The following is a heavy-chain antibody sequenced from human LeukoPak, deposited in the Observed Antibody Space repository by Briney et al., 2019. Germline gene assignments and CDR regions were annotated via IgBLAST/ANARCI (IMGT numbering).Heavy chain of an antibody. CDR2: INPNSGGT. CDR1: GYTFTGYY. V-gene: IGHV1-2*02. Sequence: ASVKVSCKASGYTFTGYYMHWVRQAPGQGLEWMGWINPNSGGTNYAQKFQGRVTMTRDTSISTAYMELSRLRSDDTVVYYCAREVRSMITFGGVIVSVYYFDYWGQGTLVTVSS. D-gene: IGHD3-16*02. J-gene: IGHJ4*02. CDR3: AREVRSMITFGGVIVSVYYFDY.